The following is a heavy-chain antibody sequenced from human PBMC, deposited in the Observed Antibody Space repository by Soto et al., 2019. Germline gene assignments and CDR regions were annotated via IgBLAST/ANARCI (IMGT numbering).Heavy chain of an antibody. J-gene: IGHJ4*02. D-gene: IGHD6-13*01. CDR2: IYYSGST. Sequence: QVQLQESGPGLVKPSETLSLTCTVSGGSISSYYWSWNRQPPGKGLEWIGYIYYSGSTNYNPSLMRGVTIAVDTSKNQFSLKLSSVTAADTAVYYCARQGVKAAAFDYWGQGTLVTVSS. CDR1: GGSISSYY. V-gene: IGHV4-59*08. CDR3: ARQGVKAAAFDY.